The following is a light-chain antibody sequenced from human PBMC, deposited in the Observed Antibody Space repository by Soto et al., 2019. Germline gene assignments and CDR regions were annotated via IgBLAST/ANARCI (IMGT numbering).Light chain of an antibody. J-gene: IGKJ1*01. CDR3: QQYNNWPPWT. Sequence: EIVMTQSPATLSVSPGERATLSCRASQSVSSNLAWYQQKPGQAPRLLIYGASTRATGIPARFSGSGSGKEFTLNISSLQSEDFADYYCQQYNNWPPWTLGQGTKVDIK. V-gene: IGKV3-15*01. CDR1: QSVSSN. CDR2: GAS.